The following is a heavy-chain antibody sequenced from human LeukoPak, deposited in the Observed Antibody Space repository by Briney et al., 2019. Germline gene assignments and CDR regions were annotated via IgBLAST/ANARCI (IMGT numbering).Heavy chain of an antibody. CDR1: GFTFSSYE. Sequence: GGSLRLSCAASGFTFSSYEMNWVRQAPGKGLEWVSYISSSGSTIYYADSVKGRFTISRDNAKKSLYLQMNSLRAEDTAVYYCARVLTTVTTLDYWGQGTLVTVSS. D-gene: IGHD4-17*01. J-gene: IGHJ4*02. CDR2: ISSSGSTI. CDR3: ARVLTTVTTLDY. V-gene: IGHV3-48*03.